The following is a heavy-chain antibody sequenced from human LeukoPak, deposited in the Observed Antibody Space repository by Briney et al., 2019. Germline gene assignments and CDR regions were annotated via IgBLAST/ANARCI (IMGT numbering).Heavy chain of an antibody. V-gene: IGHV3-48*03. CDR1: GFTFSTYE. CDR2: ISSSGSII. J-gene: IGHJ4*02. Sequence: GGSLRLSCAASGFTFSTYEMNWVRQAPGKGLEWVSYISSSGSIIHYADSVKGRFTIYRDNAKNTLFLQMNSLRADDTAVYYCARGVPFYYWGQGTLVTVSS. CDR3: ARGVPFYY.